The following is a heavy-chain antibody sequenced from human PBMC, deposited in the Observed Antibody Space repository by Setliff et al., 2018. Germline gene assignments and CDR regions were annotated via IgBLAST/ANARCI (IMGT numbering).Heavy chain of an antibody. CDR1: GYSFSNFW. CDR2: IYPGDSHT. J-gene: IGHJ5*02. CDR3: ARRGERFFNWFDP. D-gene: IGHD2-21*01. Sequence: PGESLKISCKGSGYSFSNFWIGWVRQMPGKGLEWMGIIYPGDSHTRYSPSLQGQVTISTDTSINTAFLQWNNRKASDTAVYYCARRGERFFNWFDPWGQGTLVTVSS. V-gene: IGHV5-51*01.